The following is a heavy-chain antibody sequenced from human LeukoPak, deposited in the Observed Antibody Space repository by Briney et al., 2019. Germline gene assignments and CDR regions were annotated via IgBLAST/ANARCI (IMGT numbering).Heavy chain of an antibody. CDR1: GGSISSSSYY. Sequence: SETLSLTCTVSGGSISSSSYYWGWIRQPPGKGLEWIGSIYYSGSTYYNPSLKSRVTISVDTSKNQFSLKLSSVTAADTAVYYCARLGDYVWYFDLWGRGTLVTVSS. D-gene: IGHD4-17*01. V-gene: IGHV4-39*01. J-gene: IGHJ2*01. CDR3: ARLGDYVWYFDL. CDR2: IYYSGST.